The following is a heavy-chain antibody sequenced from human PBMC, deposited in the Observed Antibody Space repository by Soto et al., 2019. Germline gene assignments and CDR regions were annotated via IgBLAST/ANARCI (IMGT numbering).Heavy chain of an antibody. Sequence: EVQLVESGGGLVQPGGSLRLSCAASGFTLSSFWMHWVRQAPGKGLVWVSRINSDGSSTSYADSVKGRFTISRDNAKITLYLQMNSLRAEDTAVYYCARGPPAAIGPDYWGQGTLVTVSS. D-gene: IGHD2-2*01. CDR2: INSDGSST. J-gene: IGHJ4*02. CDR1: GFTLSSFW. CDR3: ARGPPAAIGPDY. V-gene: IGHV3-74*01.